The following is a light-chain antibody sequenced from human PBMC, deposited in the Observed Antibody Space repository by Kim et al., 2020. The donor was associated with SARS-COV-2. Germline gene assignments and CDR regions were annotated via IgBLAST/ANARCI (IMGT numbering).Light chain of an antibody. V-gene: IGKV1-5*03. CDR1: QSIRDW. J-gene: IGKJ4*01. Sequence: ASVGDSVTITCRASQSIRDWLAWYQQKEGKALKLLIYKAFSLEGGVPSRFRGSGSGTEFTLTISSLQPDDFATYYCQQYSRYSLTFGGGTKVDIK. CDR2: KAF. CDR3: QQYSRYSLT.